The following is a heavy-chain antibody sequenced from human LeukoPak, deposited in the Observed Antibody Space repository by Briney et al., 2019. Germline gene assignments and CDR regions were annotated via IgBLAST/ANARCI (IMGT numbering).Heavy chain of an antibody. D-gene: IGHD1-14*01. CDR3: ARKVLTGTTRGSFDS. V-gene: IGHV3-48*04. J-gene: IGHJ4*02. Sequence: PGGSLRLSCAASGFTLSSFAMNWVRQTPEKGLEWVSYISTNSGTKYYADSVKGRFTISRDNAKNSLFLQMNSLRVDDTAVYYCARKVLTGTTRGSFDSWGQGTLVTVSS. CDR2: ISTNSGTK. CDR1: GFTLSSFA.